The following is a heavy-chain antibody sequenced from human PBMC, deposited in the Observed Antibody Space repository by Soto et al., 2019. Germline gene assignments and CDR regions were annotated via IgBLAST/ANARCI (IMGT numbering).Heavy chain of an antibody. Sequence: PGQGLEFSGKCSQRIFTSDGRGWLRYMPRKGLDWMGIIYPGDSDTRYSPSFQGQVTISADKSISTAYLQWSSLKAWDTAMYYCARHTLAYCGGDCYRSEYFQHWGQGTLVTVSS. D-gene: IGHD2-21*02. V-gene: IGHV5-51*01. CDR1: QRIFTSDG. CDR3: ARHTLAYCGGDCYRSEYFQH. J-gene: IGHJ1*01. CDR2: IYPGDSDT.